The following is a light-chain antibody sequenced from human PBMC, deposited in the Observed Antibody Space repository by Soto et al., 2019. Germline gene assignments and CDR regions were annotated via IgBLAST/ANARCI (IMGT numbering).Light chain of an antibody. CDR1: QSISAW. CDR2: KAS. V-gene: IGKV1-5*03. Sequence: DIQITQSPSTLSESVGDRVSINCRASQSISAWLAWYQQKQGKAPRLLSYKASTLEIGVPSRFRGSGSGTEFTLTISSLKPDDVETYYCQQYNDYSWTFGQGTKVDIK. J-gene: IGKJ1*01. CDR3: QQYNDYSWT.